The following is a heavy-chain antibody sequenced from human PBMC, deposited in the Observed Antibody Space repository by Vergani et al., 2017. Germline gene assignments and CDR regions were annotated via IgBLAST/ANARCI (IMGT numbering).Heavy chain of an antibody. J-gene: IGHJ5*02. CDR1: GFTFSSYS. D-gene: IGHD3-10*01. Sequence: EVQLVESGGGLVKPGGSLRLSCAASGFTFSSYSMNWVRQAPGKGLEWVSSISSSSSYIYYADSVKGRFTISRDNAKNSLYLQMNSLRAEDTAVYYCATKGWGFGWFDPWGQGTLVTVSS. CDR3: ATKGWGFGWFDP. V-gene: IGHV3-21*01. CDR2: ISSSSSYI.